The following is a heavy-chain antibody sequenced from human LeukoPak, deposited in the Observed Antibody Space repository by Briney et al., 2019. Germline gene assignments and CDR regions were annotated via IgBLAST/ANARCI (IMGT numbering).Heavy chain of an antibody. V-gene: IGHV7-4-1*01. Sequence: ASVKVSCRASGYTFTNYGMNWVRQAPGQGLEWMGWINTNTGNPTYAQGFTGRFVFSLDTSVSTAYLQIGSLKAEDTAVYYCARGETTVTIVHWGQGTLVTVSS. CDR3: ARGETTVTIVH. CDR1: GYTFTNYG. CDR2: INTNTGNP. J-gene: IGHJ4*02. D-gene: IGHD4-17*01.